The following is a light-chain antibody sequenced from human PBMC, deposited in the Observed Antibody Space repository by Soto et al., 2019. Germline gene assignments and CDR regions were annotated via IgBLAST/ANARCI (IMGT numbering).Light chain of an antibody. V-gene: IGLV2-8*01. CDR1: SSDVGGYNY. CDR3: TSYAGTNNPMYV. CDR2: EVY. J-gene: IGLJ1*01. Sequence: QSVLTQPRSVSGSPGQSVTISCTGTSSDVGGYNYVSWYQQHPGKAPKLMIYEVYKRPSGVPDRFSGSKSGNTASLTVSGLQAEDEADYYCTSYAGTNNPMYVFGTGTKVTVL.